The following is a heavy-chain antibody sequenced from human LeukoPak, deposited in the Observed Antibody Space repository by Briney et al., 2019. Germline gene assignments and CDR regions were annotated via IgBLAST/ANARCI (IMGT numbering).Heavy chain of an antibody. V-gene: IGHV3-72*01. J-gene: IGHJ4*02. CDR3: TRIFYYGTRGYYPDF. CDR2: SKNKDYAYST. Sequence: PGGSLRLSCAASGFTFSDHHMDWVRQAPGEGLEWIGRSKNKDYAYSTVYAASVKGRFTFSRDDPKNSLYLQMNSLTTEDTAVYYCTRIFYYGTRGYYPDFWGQGTLVTVSS. CDR1: GFTFSDHH. D-gene: IGHD3-22*01.